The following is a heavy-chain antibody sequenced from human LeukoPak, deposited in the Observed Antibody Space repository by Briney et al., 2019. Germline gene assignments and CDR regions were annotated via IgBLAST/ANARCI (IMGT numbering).Heavy chain of an antibody. CDR2: IYPGNSHT. CDR3: ARGNYGSGSYYNVAFDF. J-gene: IGHJ4*02. D-gene: IGHD3-10*01. CDR1: GYSFTNFW. Sequence: GESLKISCKGSGYSFTNFWIGWVRQMPGKGLEWMGIIYPGNSHTRYNPSFQGQVTISADKSISTAYLQWSSLKASDTAMYYCARGNYGSGSYYNVAFDFWGQGTLVTVSS. V-gene: IGHV5-51*01.